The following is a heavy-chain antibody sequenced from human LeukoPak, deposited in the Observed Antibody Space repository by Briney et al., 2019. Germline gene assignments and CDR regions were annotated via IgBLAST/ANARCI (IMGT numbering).Heavy chain of an antibody. V-gene: IGHV4-38-2*02. Sequence: PSETLSLACTVSGYSLSSGFFCDWIRQSPGKGLEWIGSFSHRGGSYHNPSLKSRVTISVDTSENQFSLKLLSVTAADTAVYYCARAQDFSDSSGPNYLDFWGQGILVTVSS. J-gene: IGHJ4*02. CDR2: FSHRGGS. D-gene: IGHD3-22*01. CDR1: GYSLSSGFF. CDR3: ARAQDFSDSSGPNYLDF.